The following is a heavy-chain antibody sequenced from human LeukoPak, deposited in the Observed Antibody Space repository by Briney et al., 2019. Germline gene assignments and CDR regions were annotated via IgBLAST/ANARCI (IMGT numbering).Heavy chain of an antibody. J-gene: IGHJ4*02. V-gene: IGHV3-74*01. CDR3: ARRSSNGPVGY. CDR2: INSDGSST. CDR1: GFTFSSYW. Sequence: GGSLRLSCAASGFTFSSYWMHWVRQAPGKGLVWVSRINSDGSSTSYADSVKGRFTISRDNAKNTLYLQMNSLRAEDTAVYYCARRSSNGPVGYWGQGTLVTVSS. D-gene: IGHD2-8*01.